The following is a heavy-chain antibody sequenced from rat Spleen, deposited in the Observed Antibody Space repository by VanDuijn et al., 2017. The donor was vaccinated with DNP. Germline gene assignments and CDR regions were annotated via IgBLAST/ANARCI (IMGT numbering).Heavy chain of an antibody. CDR3: ARGGRSYFDY. CDR1: GFTFNKYW. D-gene: IGHD1-11*01. V-gene: IGHV5-31*01. CDR2: ITTSGDST. J-gene: IGHJ2*01. Sequence: EVQLVESGVDLVQPGRSLKVSCVVSGFTFNKYWMTWIRQVPGKGLEWVASITTSGDSTYSPDSVKGRFTISRDNAKNTLYLQMNSLRSEDTATYYCARGGRSYFDYWGQGVMVTVSS.